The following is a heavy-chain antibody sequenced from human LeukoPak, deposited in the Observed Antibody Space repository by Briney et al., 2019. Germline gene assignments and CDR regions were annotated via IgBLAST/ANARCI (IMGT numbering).Heavy chain of an antibody. CDR2: IKQDGSEK. CDR3: AKDNRRHYTSGPNPDSLH. J-gene: IGHJ4*02. CDR1: GFTFSSFW. Sequence: PGGSLRLSCAASGFTFSSFWMSWVRQAPGKGLEWVANIKQDGSEKYYVDSVKGRFTISRDNAKNSLFLQMNSLGAEDTAFYYCAKDNRRHYTSGPNPDSLHWGQGALVTVSS. D-gene: IGHD6-19*01. V-gene: IGHV3-7*03.